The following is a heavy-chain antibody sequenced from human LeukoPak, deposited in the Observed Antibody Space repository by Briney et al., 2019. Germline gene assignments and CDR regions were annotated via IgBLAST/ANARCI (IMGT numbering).Heavy chain of an antibody. Sequence: GGSLRLSCAASGFTVSSNYMSWVRQAPGRGLEGVSVIYSDGRTYYADSVKGRFTISRDNSKNTLYLETNSLRAEDTAVYYCAKANGWYGRXYFDLWGRGTLVSVSS. J-gene: IGHJ2*01. CDR1: GFTVSSNY. CDR2: IYSDGRT. CDR3: AKANGWYGRXYFDL. V-gene: IGHV3-53*01. D-gene: IGHD6-19*01.